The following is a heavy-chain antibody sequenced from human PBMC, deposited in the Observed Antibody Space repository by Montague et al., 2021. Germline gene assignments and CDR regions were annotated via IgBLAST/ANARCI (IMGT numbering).Heavy chain of an antibody. D-gene: IGHD1-26*01. V-gene: IGHV4-34*01. CDR3: ARYLHTAKYSGTHYPPRQYCMEF. CDR2: INHSGST. Sequence: SETLSLTCAVYGGSFTGHYWSWIRQPPGKGLEWIGEINHSGSTNYNPSLKSRVTMSVDTSKNQFSLNLSSVTAADTAVYYCARYLHTAKYSGTHYPPRQYCMEFWGQGTTVPVSS. CDR1: GGSFTGHY. J-gene: IGHJ6*02.